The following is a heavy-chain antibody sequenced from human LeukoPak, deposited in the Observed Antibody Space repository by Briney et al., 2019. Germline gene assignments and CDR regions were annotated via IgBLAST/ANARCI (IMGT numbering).Heavy chain of an antibody. CDR2: ISAYNGNT. D-gene: IGHD3-22*01. Sequence: GASVKVSCKASGYTFTGYYMHWVRQAPGQGLEWMGWISAYNGNTNYAQKLQGRVTMTTDTSTSTAYMELRSLRSDDTAVYYCARDRTPSWYYDSSGGFDPWGQGTLVTVSS. CDR3: ARDRTPSWYYDSSGGFDP. V-gene: IGHV1-18*04. CDR1: GYTFTGYY. J-gene: IGHJ5*02.